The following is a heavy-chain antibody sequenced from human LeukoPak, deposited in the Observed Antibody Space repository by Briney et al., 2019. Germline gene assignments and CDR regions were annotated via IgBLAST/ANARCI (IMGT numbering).Heavy chain of an antibody. V-gene: IGHV3-30-3*01. J-gene: IGHJ4*02. CDR3: ARALGLSGYDSSPLGVYYFDY. CDR2: ISYDGSNK. D-gene: IGHD5-12*01. Sequence: PGGSLRLSCAASGFTFSSYAMRWVRQAPGKGLEWVAVISYDGSNKYYADSVKGRFTISRDNSKNTLYLQMNSLRAEDTAVYYCARALGLSGYDSSPLGVYYFDYWGQGTLVTVSS. CDR1: GFTFSSYA.